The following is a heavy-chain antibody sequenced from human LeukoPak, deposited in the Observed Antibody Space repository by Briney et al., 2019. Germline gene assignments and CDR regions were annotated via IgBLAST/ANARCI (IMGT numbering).Heavy chain of an antibody. CDR3: ARHVRYYDFWSDQTVDYYYMDV. J-gene: IGHJ6*03. D-gene: IGHD3-3*01. Sequence: SETLSLTCTVSGGSISSYYWSWIRQPPGKGLEWIGYIYYSGSTNYNPSLKSRVTISVDTSKNQFSLKLSSVTAADTAVYYCARHVRYYDFWSDQTVDYYYMDVWGKGTTVTVSS. CDR2: IYYSGST. CDR1: GGSISSYY. V-gene: IGHV4-59*08.